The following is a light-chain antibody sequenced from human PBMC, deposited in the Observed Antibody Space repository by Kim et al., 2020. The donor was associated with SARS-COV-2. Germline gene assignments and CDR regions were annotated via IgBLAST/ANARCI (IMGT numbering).Light chain of an antibody. CDR3: QAWDSSAAV. J-gene: IGLJ2*01. V-gene: IGLV3-1*01. Sequence: SSSLTHPPSFSLSPGQTARITCSGDKLGDKYAFWYQQKPGQSPVLVMFQHDKRPSGISQRFSGSNSGNTAILTISGTRTIDEADYYCQAWDSSAAVFGGGTKLIVL. CDR2: QHD. CDR1: KLGDKY.